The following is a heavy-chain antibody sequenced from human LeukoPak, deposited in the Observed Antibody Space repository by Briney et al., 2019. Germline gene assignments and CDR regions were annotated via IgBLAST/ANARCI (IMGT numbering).Heavy chain of an antibody. V-gene: IGHV3-7*04. D-gene: IGHD1-26*01. Sequence: GGSLRLSCAASGFTLSNYWMNWVRQAPGKGLEWVANIKHDGSEKSYVDSVKGRFTISRDDARNSVYLQMNSLRAEDTALYYCARSPYSGSYGPFDYWGQGTLVTVSS. CDR3: ARSPYSGSYGPFDY. J-gene: IGHJ4*02. CDR2: IKHDGSEK. CDR1: GFTLSNYW.